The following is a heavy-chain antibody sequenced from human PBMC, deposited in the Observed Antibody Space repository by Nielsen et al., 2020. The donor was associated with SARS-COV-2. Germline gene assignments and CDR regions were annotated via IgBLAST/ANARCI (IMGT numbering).Heavy chain of an antibody. J-gene: IGHJ6*02. D-gene: IGHD6-13*01. Sequence: SVKVSCKASGGTFSSYAISWVRQAPGQGLEWMGGIIPIFGTANYAQKFQGRVTMTTDTSTSTAYMELRSLRSDDTAVYYCARDRRAAAGTRYYYYYGMDVWGQGTTVTVSS. CDR2: IIPIFGTA. CDR3: ARDRRAAAGTRYYYYYGMDV. V-gene: IGHV1-69*05. CDR1: GGTFSSYA.